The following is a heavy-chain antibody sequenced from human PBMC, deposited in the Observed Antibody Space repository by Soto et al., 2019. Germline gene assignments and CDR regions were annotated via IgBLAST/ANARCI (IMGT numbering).Heavy chain of an antibody. CDR1: GFALTTSRLR. CDR2: IDWDDDK. V-gene: IGHV2-70*04. J-gene: IGHJ6*01. CDR3: AVNGEQLLRSGDPNYYYYGMDV. Sequence: PTLLNSTYTLQLTPTVSGFALTTSRLRLRSPAQPPRNCVELIARIDWDDDKFYSTSVKTRRTISKDTSKNQVVLTMTNMDPVDTATYYCAVNGEQLLRSGDPNYYYYGMDVWGQGTTFTVSS. D-gene: IGHD6-6*01.